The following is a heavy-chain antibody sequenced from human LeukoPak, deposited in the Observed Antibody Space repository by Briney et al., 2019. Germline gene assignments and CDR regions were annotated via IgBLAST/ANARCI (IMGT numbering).Heavy chain of an antibody. J-gene: IGHJ4*02. Sequence: MGWINPNSGGTNYAQKFQGRVTMTRDTSISTAYMELSRLRSDDTAVYYCASTYSSSSPFDYWGQGTLVTVSS. CDR3: ASTYSSSSPFDY. CDR2: INPNSGGT. V-gene: IGHV1-2*02. D-gene: IGHD6-6*01.